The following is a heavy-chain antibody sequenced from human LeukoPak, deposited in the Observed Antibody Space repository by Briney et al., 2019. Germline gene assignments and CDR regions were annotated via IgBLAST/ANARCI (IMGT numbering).Heavy chain of an antibody. D-gene: IGHD3-22*01. J-gene: IGHJ4*02. CDR1: GLTFSSYG. Sequence: GGSLRLSCAASGLTFSSYGMHWVRQAPGKGLECVALISYDGSNKYYADSVRGRFTISRDISKNTLYLQMDSLRVEDTAVYYCAKGYYYDSGGRSPGDFWGQGTLVSVSS. CDR2: ISYDGSNK. CDR3: AKGYYYDSGGRSPGDF. V-gene: IGHV3-30*18.